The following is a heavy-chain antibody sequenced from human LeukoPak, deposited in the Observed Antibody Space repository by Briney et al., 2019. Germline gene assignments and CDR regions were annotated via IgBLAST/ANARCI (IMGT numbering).Heavy chain of an antibody. V-gene: IGHV3-9*01. J-gene: IGHJ4*02. CDR1: GFTFSSYG. D-gene: IGHD3-10*01. CDR3: AKDPYYYGSGSLPLIDY. Sequence: GGSLRLSCAASGFTFSSYGMHWVRQAPGKGLEWVSGISWNSGSIGYADSVKGRFTISRDNAKNSLYLQMNSLRAEDTALYYCAKDPYYYGSGSLPLIDYWGQGTLVTVSS. CDR2: ISWNSGSI.